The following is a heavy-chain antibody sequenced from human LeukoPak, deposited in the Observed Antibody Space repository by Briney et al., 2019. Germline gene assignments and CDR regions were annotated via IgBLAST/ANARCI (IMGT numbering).Heavy chain of an antibody. CDR3: ATHARGNPRDF. V-gene: IGHV3-23*01. CDR1: GFTFSSRA. Sequence: GGSLRLSCAASGFTFSSRAMSWVRQAPGKGLEWVSAISDVGDRTYYADSVKGRFIVSRDNPKNTLYLQMNSLRAEDAAVYYCATHARGNPRDFWGQGTTVTVSS. D-gene: IGHD2-21*01. CDR2: ISDVGDRT. J-gene: IGHJ6*02.